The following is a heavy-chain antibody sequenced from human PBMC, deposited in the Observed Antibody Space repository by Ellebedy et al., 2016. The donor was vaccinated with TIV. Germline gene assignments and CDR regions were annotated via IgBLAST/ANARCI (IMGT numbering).Heavy chain of an antibody. V-gene: IGHV3-30*18. CDR1: GFTFSNYG. Sequence: GESLKISCAASGFTFSNYGMHWVRQAPGKGLEWVAVILYDGSNKYYADSVKGRFTISRDNSKNTLYLQMNSLRAEDTAVYYCAKVGSSWDFDYWGQGTLVTVSS. D-gene: IGHD6-6*01. CDR3: AKVGSSWDFDY. J-gene: IGHJ4*02. CDR2: ILYDGSNK.